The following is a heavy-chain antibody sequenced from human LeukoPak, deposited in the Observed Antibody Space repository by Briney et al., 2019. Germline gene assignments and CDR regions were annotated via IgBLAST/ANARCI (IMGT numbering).Heavy chain of an antibody. D-gene: IGHD2-2*01. CDR2: IKQDGSEK. CDR3: ARDIGDIVVVPAAMSDAFDI. V-gene: IGHV3-7*01. Sequence: GGSLRLSCAASGFTFSSYWMSWVRQAPGKGLEWVANIKQDGSEKYYVDSVKGRFTISRDNAKNSLYLQINSLRAEDTAVYYCARDIGDIVVVPAAMSDAFDIWGQGTMVTVSS. CDR1: GFTFSSYW. J-gene: IGHJ3*02.